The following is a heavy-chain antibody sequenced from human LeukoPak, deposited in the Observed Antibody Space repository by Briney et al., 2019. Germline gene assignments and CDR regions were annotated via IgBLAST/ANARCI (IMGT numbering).Heavy chain of an antibody. CDR2: IYYRGST. CDR3: ARDSGNYYDSSGYYRFDS. J-gene: IGHJ4*02. V-gene: IGHV4-38-2*02. Sequence: SETLSLTCTVSGYSISSGYYWGWIRQPPGKGLEWIGSIYYRGSTYHNPSLKSRVTISAITSKNQFSLKLSSVTAADTAVYYCARDSGNYYDSSGYYRFDSWGQGTLVTVSS. CDR1: GYSISSGYY. D-gene: IGHD3-22*01.